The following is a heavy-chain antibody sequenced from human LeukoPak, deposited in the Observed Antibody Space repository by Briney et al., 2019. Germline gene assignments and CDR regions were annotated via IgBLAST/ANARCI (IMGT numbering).Heavy chain of an antibody. J-gene: IGHJ4*02. CDR1: GGSFSGFF. Sequence: PSETLSLTCAVSGGSFSGFFWTWVRQPPGKGLEWIGEVNHGGNTNYNPSLKSRVTISVDTSKNHFSLKLNSVTAADTAVYYCARVLRYFDWPSDYWGQGTLVTVSS. V-gene: IGHV4-34*01. CDR3: ARVLRYFDWPSDY. CDR2: VNHGGNT. D-gene: IGHD3-9*01.